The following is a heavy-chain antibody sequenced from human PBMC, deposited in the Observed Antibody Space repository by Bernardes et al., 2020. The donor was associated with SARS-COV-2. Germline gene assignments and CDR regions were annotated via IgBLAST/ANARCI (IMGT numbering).Heavy chain of an antibody. D-gene: IGHD5-12*01. CDR2: INHTGST. V-gene: IGHV4-34*01. CDR3: ARGGYESWEYFDY. CDR1: GGSFSVYY. Sequence: SKTMYLTCAVYGGSFSVYYCSCIRQPPGKVLGWIVEINHTGSTNYNPSLKSRVTISVDTSKNQFFLKLSSVTAADTAVYYCARGGYESWEYFDYWGQGTLVTVAS. J-gene: IGHJ4*02.